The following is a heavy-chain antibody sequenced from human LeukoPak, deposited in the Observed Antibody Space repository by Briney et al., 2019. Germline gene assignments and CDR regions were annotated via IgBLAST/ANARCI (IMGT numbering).Heavy chain of an antibody. J-gene: IGHJ4*02. CDR2: MNPNSGNT. V-gene: IGHV1-8*03. Sequence: ASVKVSCKASGYTFTSYDINWVRQATGQGLEWMGWMNPNSGNTGYAQKFQGRVTITRNTSISTAYMELSSLRSEDTAVYYCARGPRVAASPFDYWGQGTMVTVSS. D-gene: IGHD2-15*01. CDR1: GYTFTSYD. CDR3: ARGPRVAASPFDY.